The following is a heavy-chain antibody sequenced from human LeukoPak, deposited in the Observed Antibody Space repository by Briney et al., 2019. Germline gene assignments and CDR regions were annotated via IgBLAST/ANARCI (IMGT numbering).Heavy chain of an antibody. CDR1: GDSVSSNSVT. CDR3: ARGSISWSFDS. J-gene: IGHJ4*02. D-gene: IGHD6-13*01. V-gene: IGHV6-1*01. CDR2: TYYRSKWYN. Sequence: SPTLSVTFAISGDSVSSNSVTWNWIRQSPSRALEWLGGTYYRSKWYNDYAVSVKSRITINPDTSKNQFSLQLNSVTPEDTAVYYCARGSISWSFDSWGQGTLVTVSS.